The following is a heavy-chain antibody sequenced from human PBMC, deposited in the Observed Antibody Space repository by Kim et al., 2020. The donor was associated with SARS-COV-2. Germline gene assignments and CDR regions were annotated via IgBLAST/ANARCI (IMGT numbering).Heavy chain of an antibody. CDR2: IYYSGNT. V-gene: IGHV4-59*08. CDR1: GGSISNYY. J-gene: IGHJ6*03. Sequence: SETLSLTCTVSGGSISNYYWSWIRQPPGKGLEWMGYIYYSGNTKYNPSLKSRVTISVDKPTNQFSLQLSSVTAADTAVYYCARHLQYHPRTYYYYMDVWGKGTTVTVSS. D-gene: IGHD2-2*01. CDR3: ARHLQYHPRTYYYYMDV.